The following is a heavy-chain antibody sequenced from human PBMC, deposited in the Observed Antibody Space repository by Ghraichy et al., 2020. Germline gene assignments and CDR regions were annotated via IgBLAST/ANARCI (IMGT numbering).Heavy chain of an antibody. CDR2: IFKDGSS. J-gene: IGHJ4*02. V-gene: IGHV4-59*01. D-gene: IGHD6-13*01. CDR3: AKDHGTSWVYD. Sequence: SETLSLTCTVSGGSIRNYYWNWIRQPPGKGLEWIGCIFKDGSSNYNPSLESRVVMSLDTSTNQFFLNLISVTAADTAVYYCAKDHGTSWVYDWGQGTLVTV. CDR1: GGSIRNYY.